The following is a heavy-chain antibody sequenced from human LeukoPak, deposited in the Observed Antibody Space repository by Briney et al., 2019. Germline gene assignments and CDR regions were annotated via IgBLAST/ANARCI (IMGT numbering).Heavy chain of an antibody. CDR3: ARAGGYYGSEKKPRWYFDY. V-gene: IGHV3-23*01. CDR2: ISGSGGST. Sequence: GGSLRLSCAASGFTFSSYAMTWVRQAPGKGLQWVSAISGSGGSTYYADSVKGRFTISRDNAKNSLYLQMNSLRAEDTAVYYCARAGGYYGSEKKPRWYFDYWGQGTLVTVSS. D-gene: IGHD3-10*01. CDR1: GFTFSSYA. J-gene: IGHJ4*02.